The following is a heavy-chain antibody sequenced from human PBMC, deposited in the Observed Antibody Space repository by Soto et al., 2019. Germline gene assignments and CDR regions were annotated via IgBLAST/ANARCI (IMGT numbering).Heavy chain of an antibody. V-gene: IGHV1-3*04. CDR1: GYTFTTYA. D-gene: IGHD3-16*01. CDR2: INTDNGNT. Sequence: ASVKVSCKASGYTFTTYAIHWVRQAPGQSLEWMGWINTDNGNTYYSQKMQARVTITRDTSASTAYMELSRLRSEDTAVYYCARSRVRGGYYFDYWXQGALVTVSS. J-gene: IGHJ4*02. CDR3: ARSRVRGGYYFDY.